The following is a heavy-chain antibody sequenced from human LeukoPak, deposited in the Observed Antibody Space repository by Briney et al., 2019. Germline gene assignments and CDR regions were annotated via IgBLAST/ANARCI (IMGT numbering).Heavy chain of an antibody. CDR1: GLTVSSNY. V-gene: IGHV3-21*01. Sequence: NPGGSLRLSCAASGLTVSSNYMSWVRQAPGKGLEWVSSISSSSSYIYYADSVKGRSTISRDNAKNSLYLQMNSLRAEDTAVYYCATVRVTARDYYYYYGMDVWGQGTTVTVSS. CDR3: ATVRVTARDYYYYYGMDV. D-gene: IGHD5-18*01. CDR2: ISSSSSYI. J-gene: IGHJ6*02.